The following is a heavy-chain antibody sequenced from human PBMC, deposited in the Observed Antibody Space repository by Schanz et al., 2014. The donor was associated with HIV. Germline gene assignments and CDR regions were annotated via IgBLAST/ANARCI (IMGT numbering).Heavy chain of an antibody. J-gene: IGHJ4*02. Sequence: QVQLVDSGGGVVQPGKSLRLSCAASGFTFSKYGMHWVRQGPGKGLEWVAVISYDGNYKIYSESVKGRFTISRDNSKNTLYLHMSSLRREDTAVYYCAKDRGYCDGSGCYWGDYWGQGTLVTVSS. D-gene: IGHD2-15*01. CDR3: AKDRGYCDGSGCYWGDY. CDR1: GFTFSKYG. V-gene: IGHV3-30*18. CDR2: ISYDGNYK.